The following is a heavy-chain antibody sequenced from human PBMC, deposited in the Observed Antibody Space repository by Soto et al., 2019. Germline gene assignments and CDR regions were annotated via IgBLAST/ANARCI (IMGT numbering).Heavy chain of an antibody. J-gene: IGHJ4*02. CDR2: IYVDDNT. V-gene: IGHV3-53*01. D-gene: IGHD3-3*01. CDR1: GFSVSTNY. Sequence: EVQVEESGGGLIQPGGSLRLSCAASGFSVSTNYMTWVRQAPGKGLEWVSLIYVDDNTHYANSVKGRFTISRDNSKNILYLQMNSLRSEDTAVYYCARNPFGVLSDGVVLWGQATLVTVSS. CDR3: ARNPFGVLSDGVVL.